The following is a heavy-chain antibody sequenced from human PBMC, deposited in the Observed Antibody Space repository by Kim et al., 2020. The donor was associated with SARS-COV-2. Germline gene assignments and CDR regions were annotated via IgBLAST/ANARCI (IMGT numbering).Heavy chain of an antibody. J-gene: IGHJ6*02. D-gene: IGHD5-18*01. V-gene: IGHV4-31*02. CDR3: ARDKYSYGYGMDV. Sequence: YNTSLKSRVTISVDTSKNQFSLKLSSVTAADTAVYYCARDKYSYGYGMDVWGQGTTVTVSS.